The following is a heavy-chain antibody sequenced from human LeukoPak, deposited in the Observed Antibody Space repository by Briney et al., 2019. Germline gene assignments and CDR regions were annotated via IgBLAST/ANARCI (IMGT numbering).Heavy chain of an antibody. CDR1: GFTFSSYS. CDR3: ARDPVPDGMDV. Sequence: GGSLRLSCAASGFTFSSYSMNWVRQAPGRGLEWVSSISSSSSYIYYADSVKGRFTISRDNAKNSLYLQMNSLRAEDTAVYYCARDPVPDGMDVWGQGTTVTVSS. V-gene: IGHV3-21*01. J-gene: IGHJ6*02. CDR2: ISSSSSYI.